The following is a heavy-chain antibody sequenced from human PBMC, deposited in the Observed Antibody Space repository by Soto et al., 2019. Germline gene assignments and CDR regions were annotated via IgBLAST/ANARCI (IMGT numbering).Heavy chain of an antibody. V-gene: IGHV3-7*01. CDR3: SRYESSGPAVW. Sequence: EVQLVESGGGLVQPGGSLRLSCAASGFTFSNFWMTWVRQAPGKGLEWVANIKGDGILKYYLDSVKGRFISSRDNAKNSLHLQMNSLRDEDTAVYYCSRYESSGPAVWWGQGTLVTVSS. CDR2: IKGDGILK. J-gene: IGHJ4*02. D-gene: IGHD3-22*01. CDR1: GFTFSNFW.